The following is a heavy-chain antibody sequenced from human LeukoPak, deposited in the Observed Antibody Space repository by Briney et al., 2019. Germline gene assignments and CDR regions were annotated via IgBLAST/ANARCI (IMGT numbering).Heavy chain of an antibody. Sequence: SETLSLTCTVPGGSISSSSYYWGWIRQPPGKGLEWIGSIYYSGSTYYNPSLKSRVTISVDTSKNQFSLKLSSVTAADTAVYYCASLRYFDWLSASGIDYWGQGTLVTVSS. D-gene: IGHD3-9*01. CDR3: ASLRYFDWLSASGIDY. V-gene: IGHV4-39*01. CDR2: IYYSGST. CDR1: GGSISSSSYY. J-gene: IGHJ4*02.